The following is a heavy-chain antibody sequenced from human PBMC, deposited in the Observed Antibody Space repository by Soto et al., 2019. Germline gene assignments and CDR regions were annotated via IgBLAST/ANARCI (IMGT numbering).Heavy chain of an antibody. V-gene: IGHV1-18*04. D-gene: IGHD3-10*01. CDR2: ISAYNGNT. J-gene: IGHJ3*02. CDR3: AGVYYGSGSYSVDAFDI. CDR1: GYTFTSYG. Sequence: QVQLVQSGAEVKKPGASVKVSCKASGYTFTSYGISWVRQAPGQGLEWMGWISAYNGNTNYAQKLQGRVTMTTDTSTSTAYMELRSLRSDDTAVYYCAGVYYGSGSYSVDAFDIWGQGTMVTVSS.